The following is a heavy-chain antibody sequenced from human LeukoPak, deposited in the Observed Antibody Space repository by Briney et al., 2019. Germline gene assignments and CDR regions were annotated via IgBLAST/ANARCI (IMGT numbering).Heavy chain of an antibody. D-gene: IGHD3-10*01. Sequence: SETLSLTCAVYGGSFSGYYWSWIRQPPGKGLEWIGEINHSGSTNYNPSLKSRVTISVDTSKNPFSLKLSSVTAADTAVYYCAGSGFYYYGMDVWGQGTTVTVSS. CDR3: AGSGFYYYGMDV. J-gene: IGHJ6*02. CDR1: GGSFSGYY. CDR2: INHSGST. V-gene: IGHV4-34*01.